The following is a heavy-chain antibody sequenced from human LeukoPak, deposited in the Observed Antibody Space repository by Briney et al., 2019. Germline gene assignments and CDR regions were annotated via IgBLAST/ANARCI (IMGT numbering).Heavy chain of an antibody. CDR3: ARYSSSHLDY. D-gene: IGHD6-13*01. Sequence: SETLSLTCTVSGGSISSSNYYWGWIRQPPGKGLECIGSIYYSGSTYYNPSLKSRVTISVDTSKNQFSLKLSSVTAADTAVYYCARYSSSHLDYWGQGTLVTVSS. V-gene: IGHV4-39*07. CDR2: IYYSGST. CDR1: GGSISSSNYY. J-gene: IGHJ4*02.